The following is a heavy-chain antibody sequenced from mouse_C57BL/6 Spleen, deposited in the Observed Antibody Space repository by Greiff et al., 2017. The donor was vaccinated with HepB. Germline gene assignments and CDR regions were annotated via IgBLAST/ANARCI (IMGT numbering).Heavy chain of an antibody. Sequence: EVKVEESGPGLVKPSQSLSLTCSVTGYSITSGYYWNWIRQFPGNKLEWMGYISYDGSNNYNPSLKNRISITRDTSKNQFFLKLNSVTTEDTATYYCAREGGNWFAYWGQGTLVTVSA. CDR3: AREGGNWFAY. V-gene: IGHV3-6*01. D-gene: IGHD1-1*02. CDR2: ISYDGSN. CDR1: GYSITSGYY. J-gene: IGHJ3*01.